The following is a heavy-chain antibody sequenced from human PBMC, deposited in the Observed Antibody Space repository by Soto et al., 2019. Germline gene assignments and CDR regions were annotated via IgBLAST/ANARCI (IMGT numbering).Heavy chain of an antibody. CDR1: GGSISSGGYY. J-gene: IGHJ5*02. CDR3: SREIRGGSRYFDWLYDNWFDP. V-gene: IGHV4-31*01. Sequence: QVQLQESGPGLVKPSQTLSLTCTVSGGSISSGGYYWSWIRQHPGKGLEWIGYIYYSGRTYYNPSLKSPGTISVVPFKNQFSLKLSSVTAADTAEYYWSREIRGGSRYFDWLYDNWFDPWGQGTLVTVSS. CDR2: IYYSGRT. D-gene: IGHD3-9*01.